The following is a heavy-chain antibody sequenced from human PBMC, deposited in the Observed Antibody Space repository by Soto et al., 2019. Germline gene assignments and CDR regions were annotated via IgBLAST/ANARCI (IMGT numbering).Heavy chain of an antibody. V-gene: IGHV1-69*04. D-gene: IGHD3-22*01. CDR3: AREAGEYYYDSSGYYGYFDY. CDR1: GGTFSSYT. Sequence: ASVKVSCKASGGTFSSYTISWVRQAPGQGLERMGRIIPILGIANYAQKFQGRVTITADESTSTAYMELSSLRSEDTAVYYCAREAGEYYYDSSGYYGYFDYWGQGTLVTVSS. J-gene: IGHJ4*02. CDR2: IIPILGIA.